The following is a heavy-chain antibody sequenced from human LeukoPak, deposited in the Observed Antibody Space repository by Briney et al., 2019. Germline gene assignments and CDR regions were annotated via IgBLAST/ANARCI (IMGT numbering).Heavy chain of an antibody. CDR2: INSDGTKT. CDR1: GFTFRSYE. V-gene: IGHV3-74*01. Sequence: GGSLRLSCAASGFTFRSYEMHWVRLTPGKGLTWVSRINSDGTKTDYADSVKGRFTISRDNGKNTLYLQMNSLRAEDTAIYYCASLDPFDYWGQGTLVTVSS. CDR3: ASLDPFDY. J-gene: IGHJ4*02.